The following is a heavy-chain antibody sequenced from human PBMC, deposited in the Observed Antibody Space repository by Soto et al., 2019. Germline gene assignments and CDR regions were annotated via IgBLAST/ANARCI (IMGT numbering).Heavy chain of an antibody. Sequence: XSVKVSCKAFGYTFTTYGLSWVRQAPGQGLEWMGWVSPYNGNTYYTPRLQGRVTMTTDTSTSTAYMSLRSLRSDDTAIYYCVRGGILEANRPYYYYGLDVWGQGTPVTVSS. CDR1: GYTFTTYG. CDR2: VSPYNGNT. V-gene: IGHV1-18*01. D-gene: IGHD1-1*01. CDR3: VRGGILEANRPYYYYGLDV. J-gene: IGHJ6*02.